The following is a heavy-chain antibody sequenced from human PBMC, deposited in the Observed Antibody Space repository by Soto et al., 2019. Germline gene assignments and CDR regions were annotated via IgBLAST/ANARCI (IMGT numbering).Heavy chain of an antibody. Sequence: EVQLVESGGGLVQPGGSLRLSCGASGFTFSSNWMSWVRQAPGKGLEWVASIKQDGSEKYYVDSVKGRFTISRDNAKNSLYLQMNSLRAEDTAVYYCARYCSGGSCNPSYYYYYIDVWGKGTTVTVSS. D-gene: IGHD2-15*01. CDR1: GFTFSSNW. J-gene: IGHJ6*03. CDR2: IKQDGSEK. V-gene: IGHV3-7*01. CDR3: ARYCSGGSCNPSYYYYYIDV.